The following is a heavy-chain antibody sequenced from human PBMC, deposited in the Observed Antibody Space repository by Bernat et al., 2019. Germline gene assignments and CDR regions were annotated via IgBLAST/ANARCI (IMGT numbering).Heavy chain of an antibody. V-gene: IGHV3-23*01. J-gene: IGHJ4*02. CDR1: GFTFSSYA. CDR2: MSGNGANT. D-gene: IGHD2-15*01. CDR3: AKRGFCSGASCQFDY. Sequence: EVQLLESGGGLVQPGGSLRLSCTASGFTFSSYAMSWVRRAPGEGLEWVSLMSGNGANTYYADSVKGRFTISRDNSKNTVYLQMNSLRVEDTAVYYCAKRGFCSGASCQFDYWGQGTLVTVSS.